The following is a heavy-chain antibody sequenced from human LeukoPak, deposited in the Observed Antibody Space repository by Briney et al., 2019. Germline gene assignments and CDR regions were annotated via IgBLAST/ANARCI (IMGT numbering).Heavy chain of an antibody. J-gene: IGHJ4*02. CDR2: IYYSGST. CDR3: ASVNTVATGQIDY. D-gene: IGHD5-12*01. V-gene: IGHV4-59*01. Sequence: SETLSLTCTVSGGFISSYYWSWIRQPPGKGLEWIGYIYYSGSTNYNPSLKSRVTISVDTSKNQLSLKLSSVTAADTAVYYCASVNTVATGQIDYWGQGTLVTVSS. CDR1: GGFISSYY.